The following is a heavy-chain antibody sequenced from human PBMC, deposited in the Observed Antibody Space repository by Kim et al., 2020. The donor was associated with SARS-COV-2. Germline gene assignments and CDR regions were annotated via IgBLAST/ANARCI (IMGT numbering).Heavy chain of an antibody. CDR2: IYYSGPT. V-gene: IGHV4-39*01. J-gene: IGHJ4*02. Sequence: SETLSLTCTVSGGSISSSSYYWGWIRQPPGKRLEWIGGIYYSGPTYYNPSLKSRVTISVDTSKNQFSLKLSSVTAADTAVYYCARLFGGTGKYYFEYWGQGTLVTVSS. CDR1: GGSISSSSYY. D-gene: IGHD3-16*01. CDR3: ARLFGGTGKYYFEY.